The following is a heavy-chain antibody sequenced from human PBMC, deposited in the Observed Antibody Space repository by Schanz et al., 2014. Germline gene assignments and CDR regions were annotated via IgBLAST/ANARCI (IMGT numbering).Heavy chain of an antibody. V-gene: IGHV3-23*01. CDR3: ARGTPFLCDY. CDR1: GFTFSSYG. Sequence: EGQLLESGGGLVQPGGSLRLSCAASGFTFSSYGMSWVCQAPGKGLEWVSGISSSGSTYYADSVKGRFTISRDNSKNTLYLQMNSLRAEDTAVYYCARGTPFLCDYWGQGTLVTVSS. J-gene: IGHJ4*02. CDR2: ISSSGST. D-gene: IGHD3-16*01.